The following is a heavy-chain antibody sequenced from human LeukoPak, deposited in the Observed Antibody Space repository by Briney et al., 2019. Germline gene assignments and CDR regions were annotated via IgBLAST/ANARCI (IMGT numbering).Heavy chain of an antibody. V-gene: IGHV3-21*01. CDR3: ASAGRCTSGKGGMDV. CDR2: ISISSSNI. D-gene: IGHD2-8*01. J-gene: IGHJ6*02. CDR1: GFTFSSST. Sequence: GGSLRLSCAASGFTFSSSTLHWVRQAPGKGLEWVSSISISSSNIYYADSVKGRLTISRDNAKNSLYLQMTSLRAEDTAVYYCASAGRCTSGKGGMDVWGQGTTVTVSS.